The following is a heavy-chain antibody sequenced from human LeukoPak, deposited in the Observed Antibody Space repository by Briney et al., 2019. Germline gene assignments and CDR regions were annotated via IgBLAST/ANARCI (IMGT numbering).Heavy chain of an antibody. D-gene: IGHD2-15*01. Sequence: PGGSLRLSCAASGFTFSSYGMSWVRQAPGKGLEWVSAISGSGGSTYYADSVKGRFTISRDNSKNTLYLQMNSLRAEDTAVYYCAKDPKLLDYFDYWGQGTLVTVSS. J-gene: IGHJ4*02. V-gene: IGHV3-23*01. CDR3: AKDPKLLDYFDY. CDR2: ISGSGGST. CDR1: GFTFSSYG.